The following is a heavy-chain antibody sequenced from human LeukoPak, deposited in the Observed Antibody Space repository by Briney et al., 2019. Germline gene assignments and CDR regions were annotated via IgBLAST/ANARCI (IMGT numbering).Heavy chain of an antibody. J-gene: IGHJ5*02. D-gene: IGHD4-23*01. V-gene: IGHV4-59*01. Sequence: SETLSLTFTVSGXSISSYYWSWIRQPPGKGLEWIGYIYYSGSTNYNPSLKSRVTISVDTSKNQFSLKLSSVTAADTAVYYCARDHPHGGNSGGGWFDPWGQGTLVSVSS. CDR2: IYYSGST. CDR1: GXSISSYY. CDR3: ARDHPHGGNSGGGWFDP.